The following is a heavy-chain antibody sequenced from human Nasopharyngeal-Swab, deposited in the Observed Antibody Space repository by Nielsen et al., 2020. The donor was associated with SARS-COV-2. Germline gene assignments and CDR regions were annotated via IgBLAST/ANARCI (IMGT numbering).Heavy chain of an antibody. V-gene: IGHV4-4*07. Sequence: SETLSLTCTVSGGSISSYYWSWIRQPAGQGLEWIGRIYTSGSTNYNPSLKSRVTMSVDTSKNQFPLKLSSVTAADTAVYYCARVITMVRGVIIRHYGMDVWGQGTTVTVSS. J-gene: IGHJ6*02. CDR1: GGSISSYY. CDR3: ARVITMVRGVIIRHYGMDV. D-gene: IGHD3-10*01. CDR2: IYTSGST.